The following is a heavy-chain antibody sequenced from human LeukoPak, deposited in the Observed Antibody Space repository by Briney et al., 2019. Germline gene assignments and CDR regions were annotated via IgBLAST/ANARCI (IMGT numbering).Heavy chain of an antibody. Sequence: GGSPRLSCSASGFTFTSYSMNWVRQAPGKGLEWVSSISNRGDYIYYADSVKGRFTISRDNAKNSLYLQMDSLRAEDTAVYYCARGGSGSRMVYWGQGTLVTVSS. CDR3: ARGGSGSRMVY. J-gene: IGHJ4*02. D-gene: IGHD3-10*01. V-gene: IGHV3-21*01. CDR2: ISNRGDYI. CDR1: GFTFTSYS.